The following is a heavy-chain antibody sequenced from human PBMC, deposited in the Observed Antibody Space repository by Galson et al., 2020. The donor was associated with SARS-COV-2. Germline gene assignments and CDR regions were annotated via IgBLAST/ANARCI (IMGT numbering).Heavy chain of an antibody. V-gene: IGHV3-23*01. CDR1: GFTFSTYA. J-gene: IGHJ3*01. D-gene: IGHD3-10*01. Sequence: GESLKISCAAPGFTFSTYAMSWVLQAPGQGLEWVSSISSTGGSTYYARSVKGRFTISRDNSKNTLYLHMNSLRAEDTAIFYCASTFDIWFGVNNDGFDVWGQGTMVTVSS. CDR2: ISSTGGST. CDR3: ASTFDIWFGVNNDGFDV.